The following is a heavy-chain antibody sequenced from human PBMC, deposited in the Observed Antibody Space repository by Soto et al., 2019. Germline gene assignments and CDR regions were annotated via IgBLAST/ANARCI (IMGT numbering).Heavy chain of an antibody. Sequence: ASVRVSCTASGCTFTSYGIHWVRQAPGQRLEWMGWINAANGDTKYSPKFQGRVTITRDTSASTAYMELSSLRSADTAVYYCVRRHVSATGIDWFDPWGQGTLVTVSS. CDR1: GCTFTSYG. CDR3: VRRHVSATGIDWFDP. V-gene: IGHV1-3*01. J-gene: IGHJ5*02. CDR2: INAANGDT. D-gene: IGHD6-13*01.